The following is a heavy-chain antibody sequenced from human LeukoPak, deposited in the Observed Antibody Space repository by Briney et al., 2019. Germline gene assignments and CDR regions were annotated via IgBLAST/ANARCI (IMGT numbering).Heavy chain of an antibody. D-gene: IGHD2-15*01. CDR3: ASSPPRYCSGGSCYSDYWYFDL. Sequence: SQTLSLTCTVSGGSISSGGYYWSWIRQHPGKGLEWIGYIYYSGSTYYNPSPKSRVTISVDTSKNQFSLKLSSVTAADTAVYYCASSPPRYCSGGSCYSDYWYFDLWGRGTLVTVSS. V-gene: IGHV4-31*03. J-gene: IGHJ2*01. CDR1: GGSISSGGYY. CDR2: IYYSGST.